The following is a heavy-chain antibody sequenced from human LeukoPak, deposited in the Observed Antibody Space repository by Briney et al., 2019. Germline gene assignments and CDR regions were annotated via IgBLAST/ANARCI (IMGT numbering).Heavy chain of an antibody. Sequence: PGGSLRLSCAAFGFIFSSYSMNWVRQAPGKGLEWVSYISSSSSSIYYADAVKGRFTISRDNAKNSLYLQMNSLRAEDTAVYYCARVYRRYFDYWGQGTLVTVSS. V-gene: IGHV3-48*01. J-gene: IGHJ4*02. D-gene: IGHD1-14*01. CDR3: ARVYRRYFDY. CDR2: ISSSSSSI. CDR1: GFIFSSYS.